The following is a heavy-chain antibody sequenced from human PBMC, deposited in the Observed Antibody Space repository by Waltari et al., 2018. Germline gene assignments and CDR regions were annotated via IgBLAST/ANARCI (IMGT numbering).Heavy chain of an antibody. J-gene: IGHJ4*02. Sequence: QVQLVESGGGVVQPGRSLRLSCAASGFTFGSYAMHWVGQAPGKGLEWVAVISYDGSNKYYADSVKGRFTISRDNSKNTLYLQMNSLRAEDTAVYYCARDLDGSGSYYDYWGQGTLVTVSS. D-gene: IGHD3-10*01. CDR2: ISYDGSNK. CDR3: ARDLDGSGSYYDY. CDR1: GFTFGSYA. V-gene: IGHV3-30-3*01.